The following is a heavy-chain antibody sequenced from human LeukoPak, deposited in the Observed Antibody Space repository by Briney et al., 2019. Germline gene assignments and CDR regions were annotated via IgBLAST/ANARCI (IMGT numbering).Heavy chain of an antibody. J-gene: IGHJ6*03. Sequence: GGSLRLSCAASGFTFTSYAMSWVRQAPGKGLEWVSYISSSGSTIYYADSVKGRFTISRDNAKNSLYLQMNSLRAEDTAVYYCARVGYSSSWQKFYYYYYMDVWGKGTTVTISS. CDR3: ARVGYSSSWQKFYYYYYMDV. D-gene: IGHD6-13*01. V-gene: IGHV3-48*04. CDR1: GFTFTSYA. CDR2: ISSSGSTI.